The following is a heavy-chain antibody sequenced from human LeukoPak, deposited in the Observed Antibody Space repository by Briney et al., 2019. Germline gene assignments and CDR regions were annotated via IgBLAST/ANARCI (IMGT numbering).Heavy chain of an antibody. CDR3: AKAGSGYLFNFDY. Sequence: PGGSLRLSCEASGFTFSSYSMNWVRQAPGKGLEWVSSISSSSSYIYYADSVKGRFTISRDNSKNTLYLQMNSLRAEDTAVYYCAKAGSGYLFNFDYWGQGTLVTVSS. V-gene: IGHV3-21*04. CDR2: ISSSSSYI. D-gene: IGHD3-22*01. J-gene: IGHJ4*02. CDR1: GFTFSSYS.